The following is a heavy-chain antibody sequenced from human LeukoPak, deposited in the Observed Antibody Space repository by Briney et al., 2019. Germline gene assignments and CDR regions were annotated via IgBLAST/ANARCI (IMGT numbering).Heavy chain of an antibody. CDR3: ARGLGSGWDSN. Sequence: ASVKVSCKASGYTFTGYYMHWVRQAPGQGLEWMGWMNPNSGNTGYAQKFQGRVTMTRNTSISTAYMELSSLRSEDTAVYYCARGLGSGWDSNWGQGTLVTVSS. CDR1: GYTFTGYY. V-gene: IGHV1-8*02. CDR2: MNPNSGNT. D-gene: IGHD6-19*01. J-gene: IGHJ4*02.